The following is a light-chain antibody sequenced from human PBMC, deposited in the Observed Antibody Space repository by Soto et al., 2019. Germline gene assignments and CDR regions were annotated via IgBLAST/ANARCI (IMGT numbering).Light chain of an antibody. CDR3: QHYFNWPLPWT. Sequence: EIVFTQSPATLSVSAGGTVTLSCRASQSIRTNVAWYQQIPGQAPRLLVYGASTRATGVPARFSGSGSGIEFNLTSSSRQSEDSAFYYCQHYFNWPLPWTFVLGTKVQIK. CDR1: QSIRTN. CDR2: GAS. V-gene: IGKV3-15*01. J-gene: IGKJ1*01.